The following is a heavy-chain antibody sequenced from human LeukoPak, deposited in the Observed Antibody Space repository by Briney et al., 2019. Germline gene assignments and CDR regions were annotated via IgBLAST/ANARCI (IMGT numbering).Heavy chain of an antibody. D-gene: IGHD3-10*01. Sequence: ASVKVSCKASGYTFTSYDINWVRQATGQGLELMGWMNPNSGNTGYAQKFQGRVTMTRNTSISTAYMELSSLRSEDTAVYYCAIRYGSGEKYYYYYYMDVWGKGTTVTVSS. J-gene: IGHJ6*03. CDR1: GYTFTSYD. CDR2: MNPNSGNT. V-gene: IGHV1-8*01. CDR3: AIRYGSGEKYYYYYYMDV.